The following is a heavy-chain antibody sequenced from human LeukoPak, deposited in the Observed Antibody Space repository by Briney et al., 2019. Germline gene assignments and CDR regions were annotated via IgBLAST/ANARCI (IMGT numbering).Heavy chain of an antibody. J-gene: IGHJ4*02. CDR2: IYHSGST. D-gene: IGHD6-13*01. V-gene: IGHV4-38-2*02. CDR3: GRVLAAAGTIDY. Sequence: SETLSLTCTVSGYSISSGYYWGWIRQPPGKGLEWIGSIYHSGSTYYNPSLKSRVTISVDTSKNQFSLKLSSVTAADTAVYYCGRVLAAAGTIDYWGQGTPVTVSS. CDR1: GYSISSGYY.